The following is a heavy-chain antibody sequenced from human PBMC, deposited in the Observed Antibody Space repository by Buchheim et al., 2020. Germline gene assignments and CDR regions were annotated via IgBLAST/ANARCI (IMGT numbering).Heavy chain of an antibody. V-gene: IGHV1-2*02. CDR2: IYLGVGDV. Sequence: QVQLVQSGAEVRKSGASVKVSCKTSGLTFSDDYMNWVRQAPGQGLEWMGWIYLGVGDVQYSKKFQGRITLNRDTSISTAYMELNRLTSDDATVYYCARDPVPVSGTSLDYGGQGT. CDR1: GLTFSDDY. D-gene: IGHD1-14*01. CDR3: ARDPVPVSGTSLDY. J-gene: IGHJ4*02.